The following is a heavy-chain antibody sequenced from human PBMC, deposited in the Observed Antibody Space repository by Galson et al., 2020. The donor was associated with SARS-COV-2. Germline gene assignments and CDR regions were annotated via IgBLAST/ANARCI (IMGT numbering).Heavy chain of an antibody. Sequence: GESLKISCTGSGYSFSSYWIGWVRQMPGKGLEWMWIIYPGDSDTNYSPSFQGQVTISVDKSISTGYLHWSSLKASDTATYYWARPYLGSWGQGTMVTVSS. J-gene: IGHJ4*02. CDR3: ARPYLGS. CDR1: GYSFSSYW. D-gene: IGHD2-2*01. V-gene: IGHV5-51*01. CDR2: IYPGDSDT.